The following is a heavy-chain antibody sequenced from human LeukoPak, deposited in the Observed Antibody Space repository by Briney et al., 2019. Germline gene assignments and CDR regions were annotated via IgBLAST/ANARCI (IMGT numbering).Heavy chain of an antibody. CDR2: ISYDGSNK. CDR1: GFTFSSYA. J-gene: IGHJ4*02. CDR3: AREETGYPEALFDC. D-gene: IGHD3-9*01. Sequence: GRSLRLSCAASGFTFSSYAMHWVRQAPGKGLKWVAVISYDGSNKYYADSVKGRFTISSNNSKNTLYLQMNSLRVEDTAVYYCAREETGYPEALFDCWGQGNLVTVSS. V-gene: IGHV3-30*04.